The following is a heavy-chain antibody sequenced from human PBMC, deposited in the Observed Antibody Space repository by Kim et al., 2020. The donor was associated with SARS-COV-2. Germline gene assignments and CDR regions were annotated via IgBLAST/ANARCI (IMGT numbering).Heavy chain of an antibody. J-gene: IGHJ4*01. Sequence: GGSLRLSCAVSGFSFSIFPMTWVRQAPGKGLEWVSSICGNCTRATYADSVKGRFTISRDNPKNMLFLQMDGLTADDTAVYYCAQHHLSYDFCYFYFH. CDR2: ICGNCTRA. CDR1: GFSFSIFP. D-gene: IGHD3-3*01. V-gene: IGHV3-23*01. CDR3: AQHHLSYDFCYFYFH.